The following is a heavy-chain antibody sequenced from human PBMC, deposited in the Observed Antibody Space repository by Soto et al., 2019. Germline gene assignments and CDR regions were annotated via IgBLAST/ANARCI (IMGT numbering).Heavy chain of an antibody. CDR2: INHSGST. D-gene: IGHD3-10*01. CDR1: GGSFSGYY. Sequence: QVQLQQWGAGLLKPSETLSLTCAVYGGSFSGYYWRWISQPPGKGLAWIGEINHSGSTNYNPSLKSRVTISVDTSKNQFYLKLSSVTAAATAVYYCARWRTALLWFGEPRGFDYWGQGTLVTVSS. J-gene: IGHJ4*02. V-gene: IGHV4-34*01. CDR3: ARWRTALLWFGEPRGFDY.